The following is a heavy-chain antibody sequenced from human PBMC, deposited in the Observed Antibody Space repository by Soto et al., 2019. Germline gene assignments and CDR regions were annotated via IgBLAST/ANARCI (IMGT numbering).Heavy chain of an antibody. CDR2: IRSKANSYAT. Sequence: GGSLRLSCAASGFTFSGSAMHWVRQASGKGLEWVGRIRSKANSYATAYAASVKGRFTISRDDSKNTAYLQMNSLKTEDTAVYYCQGYYDSSGYYYVDYWGQGTLVTVSS. J-gene: IGHJ4*02. D-gene: IGHD3-22*01. CDR1: GFTFSGSA. CDR3: QGYYDSSGYYYVDY. V-gene: IGHV3-73*01.